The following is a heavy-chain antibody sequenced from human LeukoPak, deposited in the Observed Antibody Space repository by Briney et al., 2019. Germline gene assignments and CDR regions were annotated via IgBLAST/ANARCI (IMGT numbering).Heavy chain of an antibody. V-gene: IGHV3-21*01. D-gene: IGHD4-17*01. Sequence: GGSLRLSCAASGFTFDDYGMSWVRQAPGKGLEWVSSITGSSSYIYYADSVKGRFTISRDNAKNSLYLQMNSLRAEDTAVYYCARARGEMTPFDYWGQGTLVTVSS. J-gene: IGHJ4*02. CDR2: ITGSSSYI. CDR1: GFTFDDYG. CDR3: ARARGEMTPFDY.